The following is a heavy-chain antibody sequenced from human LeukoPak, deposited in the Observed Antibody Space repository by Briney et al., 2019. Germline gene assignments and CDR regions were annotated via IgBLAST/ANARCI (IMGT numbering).Heavy chain of an antibody. CDR3: ARGRPRKIVGATKSFDY. V-gene: IGHV4-31*03. J-gene: IGHJ4*02. CDR1: GGSISSGGYY. Sequence: SETLSLTCTVSGGSISSGGYYWSWIRQHLGKGLEWIGYIYYSGSTYYNPSLKSRVTISVDTSKNQFSLKLSSVTAADTAVYYCARGRPRKIVGATKSFDYWGQGTLVTVSS. D-gene: IGHD1-26*01. CDR2: IYYSGST.